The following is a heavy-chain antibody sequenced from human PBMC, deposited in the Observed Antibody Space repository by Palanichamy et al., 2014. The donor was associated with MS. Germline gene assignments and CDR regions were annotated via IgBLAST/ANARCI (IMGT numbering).Heavy chain of an antibody. J-gene: IGHJ4*02. V-gene: IGHV4-38-2*01. Sequence: QVQLQESGPGVVKASETLSLTCAVSGFSISSGYYWAWIRQPPGKGLEYIGTIYHSGTTSYDQSLQSRLTISVDTSKNQFSLRLRSVTAAGTAVYYCARSAIYDYNFFDYWGQGILVSVSS. CDR1: GFSISSGYY. D-gene: IGHD4-11*01. CDR3: ARSAIYDYNFFDY. CDR2: IYHSGTT.